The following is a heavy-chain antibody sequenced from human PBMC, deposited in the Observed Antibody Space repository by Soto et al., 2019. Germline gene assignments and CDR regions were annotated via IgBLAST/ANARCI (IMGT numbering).Heavy chain of an antibody. D-gene: IGHD6-19*01. J-gene: IGHJ6*02. V-gene: IGHV4-59*01. CDR1: GGSISSYY. CDR2: IYYSGST. Sequence: SETLSLTCTVSGGSISSYYWSWIRQPPGKGLEWIGYIYYSGSTNYNPSLKSRVTISVDTSKNQFSLKLSSVTAADTAVYYCARGFFNPGYSSGWYYYYGMDVWGQGTTVTVS. CDR3: ARGFFNPGYSSGWYYYYGMDV.